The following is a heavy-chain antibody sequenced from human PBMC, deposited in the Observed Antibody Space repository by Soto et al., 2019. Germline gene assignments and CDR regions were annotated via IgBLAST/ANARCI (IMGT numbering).Heavy chain of an antibody. CDR1: GGSSSSDDYY. Sequence: SETLSLTCTVSGGSSSSDDYYWSWIRQHPGKGLEWIGNIYYSGNTYYNPSLKSRLIISVDTSKNQFSLRLSSVTAADTAVYYCARMESNWFDPWAQGTLVTVSS. CDR3: ARMESNWFDP. V-gene: IGHV4-31*03. CDR2: IYYSGNT. D-gene: IGHD1-1*01. J-gene: IGHJ5*02.